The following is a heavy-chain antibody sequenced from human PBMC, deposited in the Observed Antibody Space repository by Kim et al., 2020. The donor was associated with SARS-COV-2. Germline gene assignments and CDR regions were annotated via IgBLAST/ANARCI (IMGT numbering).Heavy chain of an antibody. CDR3: ATAIAAAGTTIYYYYGMDV. CDR2: FDPEDGET. CDR1: GYTLTELS. Sequence: ASVKVSCKVSGYTLTELSMHWVRQAPGKGLEWMGGFDPEDGETIYAQKFQGRVTMTEDTSTDTAYMELSSLRSEDTAVYYCATAIAAAGTTIYYYYGMDVWGQGTTVTVSS. V-gene: IGHV1-24*01. J-gene: IGHJ6*02. D-gene: IGHD6-13*01.